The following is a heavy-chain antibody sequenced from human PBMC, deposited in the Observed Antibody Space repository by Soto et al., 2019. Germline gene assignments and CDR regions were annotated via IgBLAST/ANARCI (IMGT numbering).Heavy chain of an antibody. CDR2: ISSSGSTI. V-gene: IGHV3-11*01. CDR1: GFTFSDYY. CDR3: ARRTVLNYYYGMDV. J-gene: IGHJ6*02. Sequence: GGSLRLSCAASGFTFSDYYMSWIRQAPGKGLEWVSYISSSGSTIYYADSVKGRFTISRDNAKNSLYLQMNSLRAEDTAVYYCARRTVLNYYYGMDVWGQGTTVTVSS. D-gene: IGHD2-8*01.